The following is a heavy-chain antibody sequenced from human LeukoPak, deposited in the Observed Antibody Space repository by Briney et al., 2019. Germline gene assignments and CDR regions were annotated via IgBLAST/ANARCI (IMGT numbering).Heavy chain of an antibody. Sequence: GCLRLSPAASGFTFSSYKLYWVRQAPGKGLGWVSYISSSGSTIYYADSLKGRLTISRDNATKSLYLQMNNLTAEDTAVYYCARGYRPCSTSCDSREFVWGKGTTVTVSS. CDR3: ARGYRPCSTSCDSREFV. CDR1: GFTFSSYK. CDR2: ISSSGSTI. J-gene: IGHJ6*01. D-gene: IGHD2-2*02. V-gene: IGHV3-48*03.